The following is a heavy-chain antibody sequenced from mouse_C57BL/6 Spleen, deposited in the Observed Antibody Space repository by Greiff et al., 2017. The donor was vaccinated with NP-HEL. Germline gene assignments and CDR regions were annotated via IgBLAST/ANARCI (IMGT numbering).Heavy chain of an antibody. J-gene: IGHJ2*01. CDR2: IDPSDSYT. V-gene: IGHV1-59*01. D-gene: IGHD3-3*01. CDR1: GYTFTSYW. CDR3: ARSTGCGRGNDFDY. Sequence: QVQLQQSGAELVRPGTSVKLSCKASGYTFTSYWMHWVKQRPGQGLEWIGVIDPSDSYTNYNQKFKGKATLTVDTSSSTAYMQLSSLTSEDSAVYYCARSTGCGRGNDFDYWGQGTTLTVSS.